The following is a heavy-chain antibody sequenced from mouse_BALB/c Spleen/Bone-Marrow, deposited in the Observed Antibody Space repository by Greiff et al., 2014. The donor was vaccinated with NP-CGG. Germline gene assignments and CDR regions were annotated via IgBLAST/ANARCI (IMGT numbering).Heavy chain of an antibody. D-gene: IGHD2-4*01. CDR3: ARDNYYDYDGFAY. J-gene: IGHJ3*01. CDR1: GFTFSSYG. CDR2: INSNGGST. V-gene: IGHV5-6-3*01. Sequence: VQLKESGGGLVQPGGSLKISCAASGFTFSSYGMSWVRQTPDKRLDLVATINSNGGSTYYPDSVKGRFTISRDNAKNTLYLQRSSLKSEDTAMYYCARDNYYDYDGFAYWGQGTLVTVSA.